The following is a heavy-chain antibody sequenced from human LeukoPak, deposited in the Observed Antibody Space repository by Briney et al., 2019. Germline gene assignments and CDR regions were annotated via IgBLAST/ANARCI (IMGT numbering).Heavy chain of an antibody. Sequence: SETLSLTCTVSGGSISSGGYYWSWIRQHPGKGLGWIGYIYYSGTTYYNPSLKSRVSVSVDTSKNQFSLKLSTVTAADTALYYCAKSQIGVGDFDYWGQGTLVTVSS. V-gene: IGHV4-31*03. CDR1: GGSISSGGYY. J-gene: IGHJ4*02. CDR2: IYYSGTT. CDR3: AKSQIGVGDFDY. D-gene: IGHD3-10*01.